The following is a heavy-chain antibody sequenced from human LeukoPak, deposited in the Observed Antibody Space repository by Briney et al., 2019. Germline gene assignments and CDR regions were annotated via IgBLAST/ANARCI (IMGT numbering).Heavy chain of an antibody. D-gene: IGHD3-10*01. CDR1: GYTFTSYA. CDR3: ARVITMVRGHGMDV. V-gene: IGHV1-3*01. CDR2: INAGNGNT. J-gene: IGHJ6*04. Sequence: ASVKVSCKASGYTFTSYAMHWVRQAPGQRLEWMGWINAGNGNTKYSRKFQGRVTITRDTSASTAYMELSSLRSEDTAVYYCARVITMVRGHGMDVWGKGTTVTVSS.